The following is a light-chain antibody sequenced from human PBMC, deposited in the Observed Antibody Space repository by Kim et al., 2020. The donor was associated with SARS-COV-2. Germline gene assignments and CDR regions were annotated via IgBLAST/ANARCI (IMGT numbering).Light chain of an antibody. CDR3: QQYNTYPIT. CDR1: QSISFW. J-gene: IGKJ5*01. Sequence: DIQMTQSPSTLSASVGDRVTITCRASQSISFWLAWYQQKPGKAPNLLIYHASSLESGVPSSFSGSGSRTEFTLTISSLQPDDFATYYCQQYNTYPITFGQGTRLE. V-gene: IGKV1-5*01. CDR2: HAS.